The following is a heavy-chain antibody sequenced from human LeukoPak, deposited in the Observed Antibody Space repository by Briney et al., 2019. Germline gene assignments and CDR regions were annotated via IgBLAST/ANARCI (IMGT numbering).Heavy chain of an antibody. CDR1: GFTFSTYG. CDR2: IRYDGSNK. Sequence: GGSLRLSCAASGFTFSTYGMHWVRQAPGEGLEWVGLIRYDGSNKYYEDSVKGRFTISRDNSKNTLYLQMNSLRAEDTAVYYCARPVDYYDILTGFDFWGQGTLVTVSS. D-gene: IGHD3-9*01. J-gene: IGHJ4*02. V-gene: IGHV3-33*01. CDR3: ARPVDYYDILTGFDF.